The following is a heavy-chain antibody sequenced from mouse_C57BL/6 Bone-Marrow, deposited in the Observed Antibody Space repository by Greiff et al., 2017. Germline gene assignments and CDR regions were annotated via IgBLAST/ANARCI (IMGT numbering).Heavy chain of an antibody. Sequence: VQLQQSGAELVKPGASVKISCKASGYAFSSYWMNWVKQRPGKGLEWIGQIYPGDGDTNYNGKFKGKATLTADKSSRTAYMQRSSLTSEDSAVYFCARGATVVASGYFDYWGQGTTLTVSS. D-gene: IGHD1-1*01. CDR1: GYAFSSYW. CDR2: IYPGDGDT. CDR3: ARGATVVASGYFDY. J-gene: IGHJ2*01. V-gene: IGHV1-80*01.